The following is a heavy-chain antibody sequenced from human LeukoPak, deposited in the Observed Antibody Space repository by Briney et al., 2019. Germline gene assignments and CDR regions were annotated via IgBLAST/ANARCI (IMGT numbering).Heavy chain of an antibody. J-gene: IGHJ4*02. CDR1: GFTFSIYA. CDR2: ISHDGRNK. V-gene: IGHV3-30*04. CDR3: ARDLSSGRGGLDY. D-gene: IGHD1-26*01. Sequence: PGRSLRLSCAASGFTFSIYAMHWVRQAPGKGLDWVAAISHDGRNKYYADSVKGRFSISRDNSENTLYLQMNSLRVEDTAVYYCARDLSSGRGGLDYWGQGTLVTVSS.